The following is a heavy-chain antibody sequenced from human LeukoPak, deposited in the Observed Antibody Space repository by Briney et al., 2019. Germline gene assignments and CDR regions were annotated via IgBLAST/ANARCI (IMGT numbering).Heavy chain of an antibody. CDR2: IYYSRST. J-gene: IGHJ3*02. CDR3: VSPAKYYYDSSGTTSEAFDI. D-gene: IGHD3-22*01. V-gene: IGHV4-39*01. CDR1: GGSISSSSYY. Sequence: SETLSLTCTVSGGSISSSSYYWGWIRQPPGQGLEWMGSIYYSRSTYSNPAFHSQVSIFVCTSKIHFSLKLSSVTAADTAVYYCVSPAKYYYDSSGTTSEAFDIWGQGTMVSVSS.